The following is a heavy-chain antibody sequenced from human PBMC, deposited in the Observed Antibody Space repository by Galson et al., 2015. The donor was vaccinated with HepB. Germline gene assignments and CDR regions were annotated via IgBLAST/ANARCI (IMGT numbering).Heavy chain of an antibody. CDR1: GYTFTSYY. Sequence: SVKLSCKASGYTFTSYYINWVRQATGQGLEWMGCMNPNSGNTGYAQKFQGRVTMTRNTSISTAYMKLSSLRSEDTAVYYCARTVNLAITISSSAANWFDPWGQGTMVTVSS. CDR2: MNPNSGNT. CDR3: ARTVNLAITISSSAANWFDP. V-gene: IGHV1-8*02. J-gene: IGHJ5*02. D-gene: IGHD6-6*01.